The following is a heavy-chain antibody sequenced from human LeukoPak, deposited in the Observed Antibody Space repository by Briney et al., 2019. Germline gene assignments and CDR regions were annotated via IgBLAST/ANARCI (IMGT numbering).Heavy chain of an antibody. V-gene: IGHV4-59*01. CDR3: ARQSRFSGYFGY. D-gene: IGHD3-10*01. CDR1: GGSISSYY. CDR2: IYYSGST. J-gene: IGHJ4*02. Sequence: SETLSLTCTVSGGSISSYYWSWIRQPPGKGLEWIGYIYYSGSTNYNPSLKSRVTISVDTSKNQFSLKLSSVTAADTAVYYCARQSRFSGYFGYWGQGTLSPSPQ.